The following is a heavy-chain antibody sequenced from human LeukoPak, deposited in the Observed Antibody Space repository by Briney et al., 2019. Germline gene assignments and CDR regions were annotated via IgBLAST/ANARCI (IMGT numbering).Heavy chain of an antibody. Sequence: ASVKVSCKASGYTFTSYYMHWVRQAPGQGLEWMGIIYPSGGSTSYAQKFQGRVTMTEDTSTDTAYMELSSLRSEDTAVYYCATDNYYFDYWGQGTLVTVSS. CDR1: GYTFTSYY. J-gene: IGHJ4*02. V-gene: IGHV1-46*01. CDR2: IYPSGGST. D-gene: IGHD1-20*01. CDR3: ATDNYYFDY.